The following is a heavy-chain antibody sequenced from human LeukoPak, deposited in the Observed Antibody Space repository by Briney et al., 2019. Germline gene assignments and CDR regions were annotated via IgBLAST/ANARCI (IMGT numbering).Heavy chain of an antibody. D-gene: IGHD6-13*01. CDR1: GFTFNRDW. Sequence: PGGSLRLSCAASGFTFNRDWTAWVRQAPGKGLEWVGRIKSKTDGGTTDYAAPVKGRFTISRDDSKNTLYLQLNSLKTEDTAVYYCTTEGLAAAGSSYYFDYWGQGTLVTVSS. CDR3: TTEGLAAAGSSYYFDY. CDR2: IKSKTDGGTT. V-gene: IGHV3-15*01. J-gene: IGHJ4*02.